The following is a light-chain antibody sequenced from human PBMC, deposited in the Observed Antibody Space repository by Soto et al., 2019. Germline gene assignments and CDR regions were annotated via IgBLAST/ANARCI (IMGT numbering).Light chain of an antibody. J-gene: IGKJ4*01. CDR3: QQSYNTPLT. CDR1: QSITNY. V-gene: IGKV1-39*01. Sequence: DIQMTQSPSSLSASVGDSVTISCRASQSITNYLNWYQQKPGKAPNLLIYDASSLQGGVPSRFSGSGSGTDFTLTISSLQPEDFATYFCQQSYNTPLTFGGGTKVEIK. CDR2: DAS.